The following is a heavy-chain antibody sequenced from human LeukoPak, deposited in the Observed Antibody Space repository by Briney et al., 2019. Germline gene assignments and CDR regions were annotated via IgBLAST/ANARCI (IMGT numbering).Heavy chain of an antibody. J-gene: IGHJ1*01. CDR3: ARASTYRRYCSSTSCLNFQH. D-gene: IGHD2-2*01. CDR2: ISSSSSTI. Sequence: GGSLRLSCAASGFTFSSYSMNWVRQAPGKGLEWVSYISSSSSTIYYADSVKGRFTISRDNAKNSLYLQMNSLRAEDTAVYYCARASTYRRYCSSTSCLNFQHWGQGTLVTVSS. V-gene: IGHV3-48*01. CDR1: GFTFSSYS.